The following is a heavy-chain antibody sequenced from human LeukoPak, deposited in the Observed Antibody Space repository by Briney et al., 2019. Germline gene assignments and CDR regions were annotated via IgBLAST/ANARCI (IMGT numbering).Heavy chain of an antibody. Sequence: GGSLRLSCAASGFTVSSDYMSWVRQAPGKGLEWVSIIYAGGSTYYADSVKGRFIVSRDNSKNTVYLQINSLRAEDTAVYYCVRALAAASHTSFDYWGQGTLVTVTS. D-gene: IGHD6-13*01. J-gene: IGHJ4*02. CDR3: VRALAAASHTSFDY. V-gene: IGHV3-66*01. CDR2: IYAGGST. CDR1: GFTVSSDY.